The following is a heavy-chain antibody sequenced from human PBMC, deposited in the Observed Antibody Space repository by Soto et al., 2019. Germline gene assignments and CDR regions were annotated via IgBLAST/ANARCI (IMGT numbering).Heavy chain of an antibody. CDR2: IIPIFGTA. J-gene: IGHJ3*02. Sequence: SVKVSCKASGGTFSSYAISWVREAPGQGLEWMGGIIPIFGTANYAQKFQGRVTITADESTSTAYMELSSLRSEDTAVYYCASGSYMVGAFDIWGQGTMVTVS. D-gene: IGHD1-26*01. V-gene: IGHV1-69*13. CDR1: GGTFSSYA. CDR3: ASGSYMVGAFDI.